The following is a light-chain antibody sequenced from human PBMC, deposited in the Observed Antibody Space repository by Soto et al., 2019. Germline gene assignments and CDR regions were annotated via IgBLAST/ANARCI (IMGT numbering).Light chain of an antibody. J-gene: IGKJ3*01. Sequence: DIVMTQSPLSLPVTPGEPASISCQSSQSLLHSNGFNYFDWYLQKPGQSPQLLIYLGSHRASGGPVRFSGSGSGTDFTLKISRVEAEDVGVYYCMQALQNPVTFGPGTKVDIK. V-gene: IGKV2-28*01. CDR1: QSLLHSNGFNY. CDR3: MQALQNPVT. CDR2: LGS.